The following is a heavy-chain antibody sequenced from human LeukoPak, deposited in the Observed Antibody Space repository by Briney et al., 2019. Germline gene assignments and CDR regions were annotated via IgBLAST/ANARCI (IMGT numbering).Heavy chain of an antibody. CDR2: INSNTGGT. D-gene: IGHD3-16*01. Sequence: ASVKVSCKSSGYTFTDYHIHWVRQAPGQGLEWMAWINSNTGGTNFAKNFQGRVTLSRDTSITTAYMEPSRLDFGDTAIYYCVRRGGTFFDYWGQGALVTVSS. V-gene: IGHV1-2*02. CDR1: GYTFTDYH. CDR3: VRRGGTFFDY. J-gene: IGHJ4*02.